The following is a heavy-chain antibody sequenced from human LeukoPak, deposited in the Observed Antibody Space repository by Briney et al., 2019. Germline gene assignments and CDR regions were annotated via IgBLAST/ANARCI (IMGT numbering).Heavy chain of an antibody. CDR2: IYYSGST. D-gene: IGHD3-3*01. Sequence: SETLSLTCTVSGGSISSSSYYWGWIRQPPGKGLEWIGSIYYSGSTYYNPSLKSRVTISVDTSKNQFSLKLSSVTAADTAVYYCAGSFWSGYTQLFYDPWGQGTLVTVSS. V-gene: IGHV4-39*01. CDR3: AGSFWSGYTQLFYDP. J-gene: IGHJ5*02. CDR1: GGSISSSSYY.